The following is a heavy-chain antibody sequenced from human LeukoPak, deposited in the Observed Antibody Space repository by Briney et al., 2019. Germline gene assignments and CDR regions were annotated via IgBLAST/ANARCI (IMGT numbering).Heavy chain of an antibody. V-gene: IGHV4-59*01. Sequence: SETLSLTCTASGGSISSYYWSWIRQPPGKGLELIGNIYYSGRTNYNPSLKSRVTISVDTSKNQFSLNLSSVTAADTAVYYCASANTAMSAWGQGTLVTVSS. CDR2: IYYSGRT. D-gene: IGHD5-18*01. J-gene: IGHJ5*02. CDR3: ASANTAMSA. CDR1: GGSISSYY.